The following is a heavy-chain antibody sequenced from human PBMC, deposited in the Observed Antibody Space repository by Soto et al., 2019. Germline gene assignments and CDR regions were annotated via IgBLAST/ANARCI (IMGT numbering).Heavy chain of an antibody. Sequence: QVQLVESGGGVVQPGTSLRLSCVGSGFTFRSYVIHWVRQAPGKGLEWVALTSYDGSNNFYGDSVKGRFTISRDNSRNTVELQMDRLRLEDTVLYYCARWGTTGGLDVWGQGTLVSVSS. CDR3: ARWGTTGGLDV. V-gene: IGHV3-33*05. CDR1: GFTFRSYV. D-gene: IGHD3-16*01. CDR2: TSYDGSNN. J-gene: IGHJ4*02.